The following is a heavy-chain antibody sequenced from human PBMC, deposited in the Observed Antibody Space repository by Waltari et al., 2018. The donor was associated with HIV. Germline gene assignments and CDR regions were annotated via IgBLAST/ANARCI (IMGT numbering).Heavy chain of an antibody. J-gene: IGHJ4*02. CDR1: GGSISSSSYY. CDR2: IYYSGST. V-gene: IGHV4-39*01. Sequence: QLQLQESGPGLVKPSETLSLTCTVSGGSISSSSYYWGWIRQPPGKGLEWIGSIYYSGSTYYNPSLKRRVTISVDTSKNQFSRKLSSVTAADTAVYYCARHGFADYYDSSGYQKVFDYWGQGTLVTVSS. CDR3: ARHGFADYYDSSGYQKVFDY. D-gene: IGHD3-22*01.